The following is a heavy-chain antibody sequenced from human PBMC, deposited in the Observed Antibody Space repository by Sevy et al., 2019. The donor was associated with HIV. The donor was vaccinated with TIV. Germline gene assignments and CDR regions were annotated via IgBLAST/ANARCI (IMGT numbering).Heavy chain of an antibody. CDR2: INHSGST. CDR3: AGGRQLELPGIDY. Sequence: SETLSLTCAVYGGSFSGYYWSWIRQPPGKGLEWIGEINHSGSTNYNPSLKSRVTISVDTSKNQFSLKLSSVTAADTAVYYWAGGRQLELPGIDYWGQGTLVTVSS. CDR1: GGSFSGYY. D-gene: IGHD1-7*01. J-gene: IGHJ4*02. V-gene: IGHV4-34*01.